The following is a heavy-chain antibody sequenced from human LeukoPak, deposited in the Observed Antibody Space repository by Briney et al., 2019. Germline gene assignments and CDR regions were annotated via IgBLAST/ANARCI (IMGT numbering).Heavy chain of an antibody. Sequence: SVTVSCKASAGTVSSYASSWVRQSPGQGLEWMGGIIPIFGTANYAQKFQGRVTITADESTRTAYMELSSLRSEDTAVYYCARHPRAHPFDYWGQGTLVTVSS. J-gene: IGHJ4*02. CDR2: IIPIFGTA. CDR1: AGTVSSYA. V-gene: IGHV1-69*13. CDR3: ARHPRAHPFDY.